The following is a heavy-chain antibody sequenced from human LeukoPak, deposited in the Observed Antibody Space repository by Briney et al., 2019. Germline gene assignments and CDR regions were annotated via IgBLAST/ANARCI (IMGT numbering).Heavy chain of an antibody. V-gene: IGHV4-59*08. CDR2: IFYSGST. CDR1: GGSISSYY. J-gene: IGHJ4*02. CDR3: ATQARIVGATGYFDY. D-gene: IGHD1-26*01. Sequence: SETLSLTCSVSGGSISSYYWSWIRQPPGKGLEWIGYIFYSGSTNYNPSLKSRVTISLDTSKNQFSLKLSSVTVADTAVYYCATQARIVGATGYFDYWGQGTLVTVSS.